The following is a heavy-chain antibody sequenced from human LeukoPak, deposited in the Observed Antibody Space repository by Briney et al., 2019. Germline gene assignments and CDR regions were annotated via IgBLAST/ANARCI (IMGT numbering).Heavy chain of an antibody. J-gene: IGHJ4*02. CDR2: ISSSSNTI. D-gene: IGHD6-13*01. V-gene: IGHV3-48*01. Sequence: GGSLRLSCVASGFTFSSYTMNWVRQAPGKGLEWVSYISSSSNTIYYADSVKGRFTISRDNAKNSLYLQMSSLRVEDTAVYYCAGGYSSNWHYLEYWGQGTLVTVSS. CDR1: GFTFSSYT. CDR3: AGGYSSNWHYLEY.